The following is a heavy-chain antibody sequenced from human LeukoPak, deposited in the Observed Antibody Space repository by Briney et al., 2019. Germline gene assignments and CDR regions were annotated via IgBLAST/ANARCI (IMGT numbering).Heavy chain of an antibody. CDR3: AKVRNTMVRGVNPMDV. J-gene: IGHJ6*02. V-gene: IGHV3-30*18. CDR2: ISHDGINS. CDR1: GFTFNNFG. D-gene: IGHD3-10*01. Sequence: GRSLRLSCAASGFTFNNFGMYWVRQAPGKGLEWVALISHDGINSYIADSVRGRFTVSRDNSKNTLYLQMNSLRAEDTAVYYCAKVRNTMVRGVNPMDVWGQGTTVTVSS.